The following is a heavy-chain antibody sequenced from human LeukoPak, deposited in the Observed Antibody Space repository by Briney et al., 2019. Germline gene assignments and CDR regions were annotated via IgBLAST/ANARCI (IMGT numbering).Heavy chain of an antibody. CDR2: ISSSSSYI. V-gene: IGHV3-21*01. Sequence: GGSLRLSCAASGFTFSSYNMNWVRQAPGKGLEWVSSISSSSSYIYYADSVKGRFTISRDNAKNSLYLQMNSLRAEDTAVYYCARDPTYYYDSSGYYYPNWFDPWGQGTLVTVSS. CDR3: ARDPTYYYDSSGYYYPNWFDP. CDR1: GFTFSSYN. D-gene: IGHD3-22*01. J-gene: IGHJ5*02.